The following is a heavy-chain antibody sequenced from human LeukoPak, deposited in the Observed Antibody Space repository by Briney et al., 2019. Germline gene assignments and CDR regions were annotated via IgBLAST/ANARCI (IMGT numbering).Heavy chain of an antibody. V-gene: IGHV4-4*07. CDR3: AREEAAIVRDV. J-gene: IGHJ6*04. CDR1: GGSISSYY. D-gene: IGHD6-13*01. Sequence: SETLSLACTVSGGSISSYYWSWIRQPAGKGLEWIWRIYTSGSTNYNPSLKSRVTISVDKSKNQFSLKMSSGPAADTAVYYCAREEAAIVRDVGGKGTTVTVSS. CDR2: IYTSGST.